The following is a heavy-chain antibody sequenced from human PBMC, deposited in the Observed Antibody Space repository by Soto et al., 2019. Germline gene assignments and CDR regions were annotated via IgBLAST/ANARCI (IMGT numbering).Heavy chain of an antibody. CDR3: VKTMGYTGSVAGPPPDS. CDR2: ISTTGETT. Sequence: EVQLLESGGGLVQPGGSLRLSCEASGFTFSSQAMSWVRQTPGKGLECVSGISTTGETTFYIDSVKGRFTISRDNLKRTVHLQMNDLWVDCTAIYCCVKTMGYTGSVAGPPPDSWGQGTLVTVSS. CDR1: GFTFSSQA. V-gene: IGHV3-23*01. D-gene: IGHD3-10*01. J-gene: IGHJ5*01.